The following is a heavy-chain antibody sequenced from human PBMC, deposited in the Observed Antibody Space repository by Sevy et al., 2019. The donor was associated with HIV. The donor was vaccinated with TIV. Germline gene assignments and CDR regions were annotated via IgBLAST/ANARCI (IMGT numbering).Heavy chain of an antibody. CDR3: AGENAWGRGYS. D-gene: IGHD1-26*01. CDR1: GGSTTSLY. CDR2: IYYNGHI. J-gene: IGHJ4*02. Sequence: SETLSLTCTVSGGSTTSLYWNWIRQPPGKGLEWIANIYYNGHINYNPSLKSRVTLSLDTSKNQFSLRLSSVTAADTSMYYCAGENAWGRGYSWGQGTLVTVSS. V-gene: IGHV4-59*08.